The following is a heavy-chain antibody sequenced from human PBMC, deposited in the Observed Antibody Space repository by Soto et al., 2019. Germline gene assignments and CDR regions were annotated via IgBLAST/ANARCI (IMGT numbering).Heavy chain of an antibody. Sequence: GGSLRLSCAASGFTFSSYGMSWVRQAPGKGLEWVSSIFGPGDTYYADSMKGRFTISRDNSKNTLYLQMDSLRAEDTVVFSCVKGRSGWRGGCFAPWGQGPLVTVSS. D-gene: IGHD6-19*01. J-gene: IGHJ5*02. CDR3: VKGRSGWRGGCFAP. CDR1: GFTFSSYG. CDR2: IFGPGDT. V-gene: IGHV3-23*01.